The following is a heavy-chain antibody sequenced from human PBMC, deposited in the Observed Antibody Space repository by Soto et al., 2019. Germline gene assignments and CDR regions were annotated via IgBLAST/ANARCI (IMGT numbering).Heavy chain of an antibody. CDR3: AKEMIASTVADFFDY. CDR2: ITGSGGVT. J-gene: IGHJ4*02. Sequence: EVQLLESGGGLLQPGGSLRLSCTASGFTFSNYAMTWVRQAPGKGLEWVSTITGSGGVTYYADSVKGRFTISRDHSMNTLYLQMPNLRADDTAVYYCAKEMIASTVADFFDYSGQGTLVTVSS. V-gene: IGHV3-23*01. D-gene: IGHD6-19*01. CDR1: GFTFSNYA.